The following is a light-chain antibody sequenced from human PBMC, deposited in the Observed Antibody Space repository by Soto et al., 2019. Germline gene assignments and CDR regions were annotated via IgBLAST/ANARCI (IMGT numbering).Light chain of an antibody. CDR1: NGGIASSY. J-gene: IGLJ3*02. V-gene: IGLV6-57*01. Sequence: NFMLTQPHSVSESPGKTVTISCTRSNGGIASSYVQWYQQRPGSSPTAVIYRDYERPSGVPDRFSGSIDPSSNSASLTISGLETEDDALYYCQSYESRNRVFGGGTKLTVL. CDR3: QSYESRNRV. CDR2: RDY.